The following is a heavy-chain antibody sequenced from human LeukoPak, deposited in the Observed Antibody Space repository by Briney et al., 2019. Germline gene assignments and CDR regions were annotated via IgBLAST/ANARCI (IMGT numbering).Heavy chain of an antibody. CDR3: ARGVAVVPATHYYSDY. CDR2: IYYSGST. D-gene: IGHD2-2*01. CDR1: GGSISSSGYY. V-gene: IGHV4-39*01. Sequence: PSETLSLTCTVSGGSISSSGYYWGWIRQPPGKGLEWIGSIYYSGSTYYNPSLKSRVTISVDTSKNRFSLKLSSVTAADTAVYYCARGVAVVPATHYYSDYWGQGSLVTVSS. J-gene: IGHJ4*02.